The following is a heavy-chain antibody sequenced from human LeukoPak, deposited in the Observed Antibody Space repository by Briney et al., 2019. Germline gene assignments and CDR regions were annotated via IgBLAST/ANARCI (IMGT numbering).Heavy chain of an antibody. J-gene: IGHJ3*02. D-gene: IGHD1-20*01. V-gene: IGHV3-23*01. Sequence: GGSLRLSCAASGFTFNNYAMSWVRQAPGKGLEWVSAISGSGGSTYYADSVKGRFTISRDNSKNTLYLQMNSLRAEDTALYYCAQVQRGITGTYDAFDIWGQGTMVTVSS. CDR1: GFTFNNYA. CDR2: ISGSGGST. CDR3: AQVQRGITGTYDAFDI.